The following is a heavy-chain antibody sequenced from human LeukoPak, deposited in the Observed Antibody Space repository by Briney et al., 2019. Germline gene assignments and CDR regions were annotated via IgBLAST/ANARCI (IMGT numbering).Heavy chain of an antibody. CDR2: ISAYNGNT. Sequence: ASVKVSCKASGYTFTSYGISWVRQAPGQGLEWMGWISAYNGNTNYAQKFQGRVTMTRDTSISTTYMELSRLRSDDTAVYYCARAEALSDNSGYYEDYWGQGTLVTVSS. CDR3: ARAEALSDNSGYYEDY. D-gene: IGHD3-22*01. V-gene: IGHV1-18*01. CDR1: GYTFTSYG. J-gene: IGHJ4*02.